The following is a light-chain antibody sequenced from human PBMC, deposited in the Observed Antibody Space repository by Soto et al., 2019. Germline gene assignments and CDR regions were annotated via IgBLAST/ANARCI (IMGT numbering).Light chain of an antibody. V-gene: IGKV3-11*01. CDR1: QSVSSY. J-gene: IGKJ1*01. Sequence: EIVLTQSPATLSLSPGERATLSCRASQSVSSYLAWYQQKPGQAPRLLIYDASNRATGIPARFSGSGFGTEFTLTISSLQSEDFAVYYCQQYNNWPRTFGQGTKVDSK. CDR3: QQYNNWPRT. CDR2: DAS.